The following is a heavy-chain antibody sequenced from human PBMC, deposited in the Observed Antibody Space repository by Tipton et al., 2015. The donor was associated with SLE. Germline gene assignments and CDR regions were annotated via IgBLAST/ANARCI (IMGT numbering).Heavy chain of an antibody. CDR1: GGSFSGYY. J-gene: IGHJ6*03. CDR3: ARGLNYYDSSGYYPFYYMDV. CDR2: INHSGST. V-gene: IGHV4-34*01. Sequence: TLSLTCAVYGGSFSGYYWSWIRQPPGTGLEWIGEINHSGSTNYNPSLKSRVTISVDTSKNQFSLKLSSVTAADTAVYYCARGLNYYDSSGYYPFYYMDVWGKGTTVTVSS. D-gene: IGHD3-22*01.